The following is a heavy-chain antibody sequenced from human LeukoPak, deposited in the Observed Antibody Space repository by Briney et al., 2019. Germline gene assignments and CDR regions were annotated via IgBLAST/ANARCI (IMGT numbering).Heavy chain of an antibody. Sequence: GSLRLSCAVYGGSFSGYYWSWIRQPPGKGLEWIGEINHSGSTNYNPSLKSRVTISVDTSKIQFSLKLSSVTAADTAVYYCAGTGYSSSWYRIYDYWGQGTLVIVSS. CDR3: AGTGYSSSWYRIYDY. V-gene: IGHV4-34*01. D-gene: IGHD6-13*01. CDR1: GGSFSGYY. J-gene: IGHJ4*02. CDR2: INHSGST.